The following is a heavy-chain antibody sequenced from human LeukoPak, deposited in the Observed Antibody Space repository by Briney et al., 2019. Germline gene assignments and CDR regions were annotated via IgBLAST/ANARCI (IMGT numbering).Heavy chain of an antibody. CDR1: GFTFSSYA. J-gene: IGHJ4*02. CDR2: ISGSGLST. Sequence: GGSLRLSCAASGFTFSSYAMSWVRQAPGKGLEWVSSISGSGLSTYYADSVKGRFTISRDNSKNTLYLQMDSLKTEDTAVYYCTRDQTPYYWGQGTLVTVSS. CDR3: TRDQTPYY. V-gene: IGHV3-23*01.